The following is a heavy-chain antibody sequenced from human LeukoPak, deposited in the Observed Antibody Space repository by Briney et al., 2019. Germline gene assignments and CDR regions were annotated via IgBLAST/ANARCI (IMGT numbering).Heavy chain of an antibody. CDR2: INPTGGST. V-gene: IGHV1-46*01. CDR1: GYTFTSYY. D-gene: IGHD4-17*01. Sequence: ASVKVSCKASGYTFTSYYMHWVRQAPGEGLEWMGIINPTGGSTSYAQKFQGRVTMTRDTSTSTVYMELSSLRSEDTAVYYCAKDKVVYGDYVYYFDYWGQGTLVTVSS. J-gene: IGHJ4*02. CDR3: AKDKVVYGDYVYYFDY.